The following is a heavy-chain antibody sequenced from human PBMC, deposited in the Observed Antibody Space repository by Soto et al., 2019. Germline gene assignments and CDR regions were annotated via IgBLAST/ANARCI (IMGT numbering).Heavy chain of an antibody. CDR3: ATNEGRDGYSFDY. V-gene: IGHV1-69*13. Sequence: SVKASCKASGVTFSRQDMRWVRESPGQGLEWMGGIIPIFGTPQYAEKFQDRVTITADESTSTAYMELSSLTSEDTAVYYCATNEGRDGYSFDYWGQGTLGTVSS. CDR1: GVTFSRQD. CDR2: IIPIFGTP. J-gene: IGHJ4*02. D-gene: IGHD5-12*01.